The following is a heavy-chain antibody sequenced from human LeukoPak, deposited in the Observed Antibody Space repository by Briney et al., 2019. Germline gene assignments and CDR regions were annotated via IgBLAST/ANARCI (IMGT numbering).Heavy chain of an antibody. CDR2: IYYSGST. CDR1: GGPINSYY. V-gene: IGHV4-59*01. J-gene: IGHJ6*03. CDR3: ARHVGAYSSMDV. D-gene: IGHD3-16*01. Sequence: SETLSLTCTVSGGPINSYYWSWIRQPPGKGLEWIGFIYYSGSTNYNPSLKSRVTISLDTSKNQFSLKLSSVTPADTAVYYCARHVGAYSSMDVWGQGTTVTVSS.